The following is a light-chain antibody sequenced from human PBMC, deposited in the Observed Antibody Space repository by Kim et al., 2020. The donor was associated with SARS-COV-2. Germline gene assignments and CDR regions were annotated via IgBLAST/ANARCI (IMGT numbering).Light chain of an antibody. J-gene: IGKJ5*01. Sequence: PGESAALSCRASQSLSGSYLAWYQQKPGQAPRLLIYGASSRATGIPDRFSGSGSGTDFTLTISRLEPEDFAVYYCQQYDTSPITFGQGTRLEIK. CDR2: GAS. CDR1: QSLSGSY. V-gene: IGKV3-20*01. CDR3: QQYDTSPIT.